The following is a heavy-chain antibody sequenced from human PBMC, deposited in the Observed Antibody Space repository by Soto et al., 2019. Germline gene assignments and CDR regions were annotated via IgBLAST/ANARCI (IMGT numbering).Heavy chain of an antibody. CDR2: IWYDGSNK. CDR3: ARSIAARPGPGRIDY. Sequence: GWSLRLSCAASGFTFSSYGMHWVRQAPGKGLEWVAVIWYDGSNKYYADSVKGRFTISRDNSKNTLYLQMNSLRAEDTAVYYCARSIAARPGPGRIDYWGQGTLVTVSS. CDR1: GFTFSSYG. V-gene: IGHV3-33*01. D-gene: IGHD6-6*01. J-gene: IGHJ4*02.